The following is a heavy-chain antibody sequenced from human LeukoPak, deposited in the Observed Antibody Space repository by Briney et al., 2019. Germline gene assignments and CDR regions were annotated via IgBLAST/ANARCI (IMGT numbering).Heavy chain of an antibody. V-gene: IGHV3-21*01. D-gene: IGHD6-19*01. CDR2: ISSSSSYI. CDR1: GFTVSSNY. J-gene: IGHJ4*02. CDR3: ARSVLAVAGYFDY. Sequence: GGSLRLSCAASGFTVSSNYMSWVRQAPGKWLEWVSSISSSSSYIYYADSVKGRFTISRDNAKNSLYLQMNSLRAEDTAVYYCARSVLAVAGYFDYWGQGTLVTVSS.